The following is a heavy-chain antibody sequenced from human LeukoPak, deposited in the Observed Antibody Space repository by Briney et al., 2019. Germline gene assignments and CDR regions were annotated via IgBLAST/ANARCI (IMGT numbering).Heavy chain of an antibody. J-gene: IGHJ4*02. V-gene: IGHV4-34*01. CDR1: GGSFSGYY. CDR3: ARGQVVRDY. CDR2: INHSGTT. D-gene: IGHD2-15*01. Sequence: SETLSLTCAVYGGSFSGYYWSWIRQPPGGGLEWIGEINHSGTTNYNPSLKSRVTISVDTSKNQFSLKLNFVTAADTAVYYCARGQVVRDYWGQGTLVTVSS.